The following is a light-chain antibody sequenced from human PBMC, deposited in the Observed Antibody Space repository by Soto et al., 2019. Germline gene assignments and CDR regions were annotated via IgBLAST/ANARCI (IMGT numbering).Light chain of an antibody. CDR2: DAS. J-gene: IGKJ1*01. Sequence: DIQMTQSPSSLSASVGDRVTITCQASQDIRRSLNWYKQQPGKAPNLLIYDASKLEIGVPSRFSGSGSGALFALTISSLQTEDFATYYCHQYDNIPWTFGQGTRVEIK. V-gene: IGKV1-33*01. CDR3: HQYDNIPWT. CDR1: QDIRRS.